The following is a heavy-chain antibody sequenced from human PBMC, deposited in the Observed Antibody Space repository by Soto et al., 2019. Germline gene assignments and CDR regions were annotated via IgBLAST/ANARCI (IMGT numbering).Heavy chain of an antibody. J-gene: IGHJ6*03. CDR2: IIPILGIA. Sequence: QVQLVQSGAEVKKPGSSVKVSCKASGGTFSSYTISWVRQAPGQGLEWMGRIIPILGIANYAQKFQGRVTITADKYTSTANMELSSHRSEDTAVNYCASADRSQSSYTNYYYYYYMDVWGKGTTVTVSS. CDR1: GGTFSSYT. CDR3: ASADRSQSSYTNYYYYYYMDV. D-gene: IGHD2-2*01. V-gene: IGHV1-69*02.